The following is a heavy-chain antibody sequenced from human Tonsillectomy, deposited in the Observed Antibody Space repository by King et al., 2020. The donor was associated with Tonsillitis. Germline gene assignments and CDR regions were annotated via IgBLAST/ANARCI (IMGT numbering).Heavy chain of an antibody. CDR1: GFTFSSYW. J-gene: IGHJ3*02. Sequence: VQLVESGGGLVQPGGSLRLSCAASGFTFSSYWMHWVRQAPGKGLVWVSRIKSDGSSTSYADSVKGRFTISRDNAKNTLYLQMNSLRAEDTAVYFCTRVRTGGFDAFDIWGQGTMVTVSS. D-gene: IGHD1/OR15-1a*01. CDR2: IKSDGSST. CDR3: TRVRTGGFDAFDI. V-gene: IGHV3-74*01.